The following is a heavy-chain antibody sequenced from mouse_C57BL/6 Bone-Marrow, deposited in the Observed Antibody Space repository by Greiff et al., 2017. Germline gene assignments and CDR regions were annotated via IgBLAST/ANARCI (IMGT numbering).Heavy chain of an antibody. CDR1: GFTFSDYY. CDR2: ISNGGGST. Sequence: EVKLVESGGGLVQPGGSLKLSCAASGFTFSDYYMYWVRQTPEKRLEWVAYISNGGGSTYYPDTVKGRFTISRDNAKNTLYLQMSRLKSEDTAMYYCARLYYYGSPRYFDVGGTGTTVTVSS. D-gene: IGHD1-1*01. CDR3: ARLYYYGSPRYFDV. J-gene: IGHJ1*03. V-gene: IGHV5-12*01.